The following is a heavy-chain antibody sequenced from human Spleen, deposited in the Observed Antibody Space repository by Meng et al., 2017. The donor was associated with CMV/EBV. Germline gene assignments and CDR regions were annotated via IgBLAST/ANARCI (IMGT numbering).Heavy chain of an antibody. CDR2: LKQDGSDK. J-gene: IGHJ4*02. D-gene: IGHD1-26*01. CDR1: GFTFSSYW. V-gene: IGHV3-7*01. Sequence: GESLKISCAASGFTFSSYWKSWVRQTPGKGLEWVANLKQDGSDKNYVDSVKGRFTISRDNAKNSLYLQMDSLRAEDTAVYYCTRQVGAPHSWGQGTLVTVSS. CDR3: TRQVGAPHS.